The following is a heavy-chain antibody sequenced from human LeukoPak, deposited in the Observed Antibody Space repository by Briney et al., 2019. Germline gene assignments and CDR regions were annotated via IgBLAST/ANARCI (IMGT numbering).Heavy chain of an antibody. CDR3: AREILGGTWDNFFDP. V-gene: IGHV4-31*03. CDR2: ISYSGLT. J-gene: IGHJ5*02. Sequence: SQTLSLTCTVSGGSINSGGYFWRWIRQHPGKGLEWIGYISYSGLTYYNPSLNSRVTISADTSKNQFSLNLSSVTAADTAVYYCAREILGGTWDNFFDPWGQGTLVTVSS. D-gene: IGHD2/OR15-2a*01. CDR1: GGSINSGGYF.